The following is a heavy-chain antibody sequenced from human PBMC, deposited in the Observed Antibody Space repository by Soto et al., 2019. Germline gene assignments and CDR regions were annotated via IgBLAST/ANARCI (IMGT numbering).Heavy chain of an antibody. CDR3: PRVGWAAYHHYLDV. D-gene: IGHD1-26*01. V-gene: IGHV3-48*01. CDR1: GFTVSIYS. CDR2: ISSGSSTI. Sequence: EVQLVESGGGLVQPGGSLRLSCAASGFTVSIYSMNWVRQAPGKGLEWLSYISSGSSTISYADSVKGRFTIPTHTAKNSVLLQRNSLGAEDTAVYYCPRVGWAAYHHYLDVGGKGTTVTVSS. J-gene: IGHJ6*03.